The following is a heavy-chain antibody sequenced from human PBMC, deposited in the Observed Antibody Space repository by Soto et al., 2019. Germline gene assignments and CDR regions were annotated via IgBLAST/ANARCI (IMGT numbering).Heavy chain of an antibody. CDR1: GGSFSGYY. CDR2: INHSGST. CDR3: ARARLLWYGVGSTYFDY. V-gene: IGHV4-34*01. J-gene: IGHJ4*02. D-gene: IGHD3-10*01. Sequence: QVQLQQWGAGLLKPSETLSLTCAVYGGSFSGYYWSWIRQPPGKGLEWIGEINHSGSTNYNPSLKSRVTISVDTSKNQFSLKLSSMTAADTAVYYCARARLLWYGVGSTYFDYWGQGTLVTVSS.